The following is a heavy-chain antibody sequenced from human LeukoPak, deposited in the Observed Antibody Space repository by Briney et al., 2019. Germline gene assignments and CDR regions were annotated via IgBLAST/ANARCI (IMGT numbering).Heavy chain of an antibody. CDR1: GGTLANYA. Sequence: SVKVSCKASGGTLANYAVSWVRQAPGQGLEWMGGFIPIFGSANYAQQFQGRLTMTADESTSTAYMELSSLRSEDTAVYFCARGGVGLAMAAYFDFWGQGTLVTVSS. J-gene: IGHJ4*02. CDR3: ARGGVGLAMAAYFDF. CDR2: FIPIFGSA. D-gene: IGHD6-19*01. V-gene: IGHV1-69*13.